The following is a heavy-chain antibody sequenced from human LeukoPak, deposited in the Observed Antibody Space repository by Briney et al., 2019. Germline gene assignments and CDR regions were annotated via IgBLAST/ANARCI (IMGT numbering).Heavy chain of an antibody. V-gene: IGHV5-10-1*01. Sequence: GESLRISCKGSGYSFISYWITWVRQMPGKGLEWMGRIDPSDSYTNYSPSFQGHVTISADKSISTAYLQWSSLKASDTAMYYCAKSLDYYYGMDVWGQGTTVTVSS. J-gene: IGHJ6*02. CDR2: IDPSDSYT. CDR1: GYSFISYW. CDR3: AKSLDYYYGMDV.